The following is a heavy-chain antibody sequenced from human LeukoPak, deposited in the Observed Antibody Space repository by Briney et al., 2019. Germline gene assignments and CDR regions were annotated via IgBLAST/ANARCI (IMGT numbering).Heavy chain of an antibody. CDR3: ARGGSYYDILTGYQYYFDY. CDR2: IYYSGST. D-gene: IGHD3-9*01. V-gene: IGHV4-39*01. CDR1: GGSISSSSYY. J-gene: IGHJ4*02. Sequence: SETLSLTCTVSGGSISSSSYYWGWIRQPPGKGLEWIGSIYYSGSTYYNPSLKSQVTISVDTSKNQFSLKLSSVTAADTAVYYCARGGSYYDILTGYQYYFDYWGQGTLVTVSS.